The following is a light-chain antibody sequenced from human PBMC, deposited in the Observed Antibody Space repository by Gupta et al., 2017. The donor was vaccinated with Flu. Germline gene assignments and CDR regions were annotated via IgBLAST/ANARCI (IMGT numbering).Light chain of an antibody. CDR2: AVY. Sequence: SSLSASVGDRVTIPCRASQPISNYLNWYQQKTGKAPKLLIYAVYSLQSGVPSRFSGSGYGKDFTLTISGQQPEDFAICYCQQSYSIPFTFGPGTKXDI. CDR1: QPISNY. J-gene: IGKJ3*01. V-gene: IGKV1-39*01. CDR3: QQSYSIPFT.